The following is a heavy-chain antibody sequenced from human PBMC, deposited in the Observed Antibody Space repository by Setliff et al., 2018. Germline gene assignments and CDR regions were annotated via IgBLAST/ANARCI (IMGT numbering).Heavy chain of an antibody. CDR3: ARGRPLYYYYYMDV. J-gene: IGHJ6*03. CDR2: IYSDDART. Sequence: GGSLRLSCAASGFAVSGDYMSWVRQAPGKGLEWVGAIYSDDARTFHADSVKGRFTISRDNSKNTLYLQMNSLRAEDTAVYYCARGRPLYYYYYMDVWGKGTTVTVSS. V-gene: IGHV3-53*05. CDR1: GFAVSGDY.